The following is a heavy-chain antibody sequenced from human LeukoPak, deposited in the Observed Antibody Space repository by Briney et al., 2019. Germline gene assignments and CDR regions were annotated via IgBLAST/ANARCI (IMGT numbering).Heavy chain of an antibody. D-gene: IGHD5-24*01. Sequence: ASVKVSCKASRYTFTSYYMHWVRQAPGQGLEWMGIINPSGGSTSYAQKFQGRVTMTRDTSTSTVYMELSSLRSEDTAVYYCARGSGDGYKNYYYYGMDVWGQGTTVTVSS. CDR2: INPSGGST. CDR3: ARGSGDGYKNYYYYGMDV. J-gene: IGHJ6*02. CDR1: RYTFTSYY. V-gene: IGHV1-46*01.